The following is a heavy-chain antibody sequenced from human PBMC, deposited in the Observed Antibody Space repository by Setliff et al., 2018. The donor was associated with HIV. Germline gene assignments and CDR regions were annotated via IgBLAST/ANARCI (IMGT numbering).Heavy chain of an antibody. CDR1: GYTLTEVS. CDR2: IWYDGSNK. V-gene: IGHV3-33*06. Sequence: SGYTLTEVSMHWVRQAPGKGLEWVAVIWYDGSNKKYGDSVKGRFTISRDNSKKTLYLQMNSLRAEDAAVYYCAKDYYDSSGSLYYFDYWGQGTLVTVSS. D-gene: IGHD3-22*01. J-gene: IGHJ4*02. CDR3: AKDYYDSSGSLYYFDY.